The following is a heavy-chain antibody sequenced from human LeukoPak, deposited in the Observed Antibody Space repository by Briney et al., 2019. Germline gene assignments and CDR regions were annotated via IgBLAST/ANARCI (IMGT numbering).Heavy chain of an antibody. D-gene: IGHD6-13*01. CDR2: ISYSGGT. J-gene: IGHJ5*02. Sequence: SETLSLTCTVSGGSISSYYWSWIRQPPGKGLEWIGYISYSGGTNYNPSLKSRVTISVDTSKNQFSLKLSSVTAADTAVYYCARDRGLYSSSWYPRFDPWGQGTLVTVSS. V-gene: IGHV4-59*01. CDR3: ARDRGLYSSSWYPRFDP. CDR1: GGSISSYY.